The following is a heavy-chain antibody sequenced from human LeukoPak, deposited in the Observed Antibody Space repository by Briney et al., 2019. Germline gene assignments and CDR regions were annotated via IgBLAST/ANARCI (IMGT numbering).Heavy chain of an antibody. CDR1: GFTFSDYW. J-gene: IGHJ4*01. D-gene: IGHD6-13*01. V-gene: IGHV3-7*01. CDR2: IRQDGGEK. CDR3: ARDGTAPGLYFDL. Sequence: GGSLRLSCEVSGFTFSDYWMNWVRQAPGKGLEWVASIRQDGGEKSYVDSVKGRFTLSRDNAKNLLYLQMSSLRAEDTAVYYCARDGTAPGLYFDLWGRGTLVTVSS.